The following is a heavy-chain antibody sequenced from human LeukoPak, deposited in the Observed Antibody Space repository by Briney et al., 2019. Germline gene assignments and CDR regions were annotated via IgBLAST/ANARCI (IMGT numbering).Heavy chain of an antibody. D-gene: IGHD4-11*01. J-gene: IGHJ4*02. V-gene: IGHV3-11*01. Sequence: LSLTCTVSGGSISSYYWSWIRQAPGKGLEWVSYISSSGSTIYYADSVKGRFTISRDNAKNSLYLQMNSLRAEDTAVYYCARGDFPDYSNYGDWGQGTLVTVSS. CDR2: ISSSGSTI. CDR3: ARGDFPDYSNYGD. CDR1: GGSISSYY.